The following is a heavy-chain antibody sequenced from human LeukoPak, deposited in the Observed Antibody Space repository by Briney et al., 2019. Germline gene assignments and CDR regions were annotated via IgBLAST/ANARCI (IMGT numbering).Heavy chain of an antibody. D-gene: IGHD5-12*01. CDR1: GYTFANYG. CDR3: AGDPGSGYDTVDY. J-gene: IGHJ4*02. Sequence: ASVKVSCKASGYTFANYGISWVRQAPGQGLEWMGWISAYSGYTDSAQKIQGRVTMTTDTSTNTVYMELRSLRSDDTAVYYCAGDPGSGYDTVDYWGQGTLVTVSS. CDR2: ISAYSGYT. V-gene: IGHV1-18*01.